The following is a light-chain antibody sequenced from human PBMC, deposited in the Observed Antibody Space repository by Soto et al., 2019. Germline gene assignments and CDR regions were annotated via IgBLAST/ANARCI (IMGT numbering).Light chain of an antibody. V-gene: IGKV3-15*01. J-gene: IGKJ4*01. CDR2: DAS. CDR1: HDVSSR. CDR3: QHSTNWPLT. Sequence: EIVMTQSPDTLSVSPGERATLSCRASHDVSSRLAWYQQKPGQAPRLPIYDASTRATGLPARFSGSGSGTEFTLTISSLQSEDFAVYYCQHSTNWPLTFGGGTKVEIK.